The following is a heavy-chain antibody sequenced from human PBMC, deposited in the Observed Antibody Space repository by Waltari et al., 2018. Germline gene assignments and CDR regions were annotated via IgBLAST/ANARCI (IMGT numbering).Heavy chain of an antibody. CDR1: GGSFSGFY. CDR3: ARGLPPYYYGSGKYGMDV. CDR2: INHSGST. D-gene: IGHD3-10*01. V-gene: IGHV4-34*01. Sequence: QVQLQQWGAGLLQPSETLSLTCAVYGGSFSGFYWILIRQPPGKGLEWIGEINHSGSTNYNPSLKSRVAISVDTSKNQFSLKLSSVTAADTAVYYCARGLPPYYYGSGKYGMDVWGQGTTFTVSS. J-gene: IGHJ6*02.